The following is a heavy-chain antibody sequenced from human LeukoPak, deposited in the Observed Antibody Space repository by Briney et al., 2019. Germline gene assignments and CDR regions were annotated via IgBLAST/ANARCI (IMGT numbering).Heavy chain of an antibody. J-gene: IGHJ6*03. CDR1: GFTFSDYY. D-gene: IGHD3-3*01. Sequence: PGGSLRLSCTASGFTFSDYYMSWIRQAPGKGLEWVSYISSSGSTIYYADSVKGRFTISRDNAKNSLYLQMNSLRAEDTAVYYCARALTIFGVGYYMDVWGKGTTVTVSS. CDR3: ARALTIFGVGYYMDV. V-gene: IGHV3-11*04. CDR2: ISSSGSTI.